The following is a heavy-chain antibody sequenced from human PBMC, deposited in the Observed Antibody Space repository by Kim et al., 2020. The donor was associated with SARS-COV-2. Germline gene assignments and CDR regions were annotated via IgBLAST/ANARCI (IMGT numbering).Heavy chain of an antibody. CDR1: GFTFSTYG. CDR2: ISFDGNNE. D-gene: IGHD3-3*02. CDR3: AKELSLALPSAPPNFFDY. V-gene: IGHV3-30*18. Sequence: GGSLRLSCAASGFTFSTYGLHWVRQTPGKGLEWVAVISFDGNNEYYADSVKGRFTISRYNSRNTLYLQMRSLRPEDTAMYYCAKELSLALPSAPPNFFDYWGQGTLGTVSS. J-gene: IGHJ4*02.